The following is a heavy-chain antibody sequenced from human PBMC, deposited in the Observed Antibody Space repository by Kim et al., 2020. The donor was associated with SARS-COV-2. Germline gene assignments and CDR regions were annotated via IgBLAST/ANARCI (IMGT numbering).Heavy chain of an antibody. J-gene: IGHJ5*02. Sequence: SETLSLTCTVSGGSISGSSYYWGWIRQPPGKGLEWIGSIYYSGSTYYKPSLKSRVTISVDTSKNQFSLKLTSVTAADTAIYYCSRHYLGSAWHPCGQGTLVTVPS. CDR2: IYYSGST. CDR3: SRHYLGSAWHP. V-gene: IGHV4-39*01. CDR1: GGSISGSSYY. D-gene: IGHD1-1*01.